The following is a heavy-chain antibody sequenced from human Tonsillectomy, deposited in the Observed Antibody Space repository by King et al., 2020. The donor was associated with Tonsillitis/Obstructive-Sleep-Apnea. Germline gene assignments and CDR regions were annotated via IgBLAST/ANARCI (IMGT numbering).Heavy chain of an antibody. CDR3: AGHDDGVGSRGDFDY. D-gene: IGHD1-26*01. J-gene: IGHJ4*02. CDR1: GGSISSDSYY. CDR2: IYYSGST. Sequence: QLQESGPGLVKPSETLSLTCTVSGGSISSDSYYWGWIRQPPGKGLEWIGSIYYSGSTYYNPSLKSRVTISVDTSKNQFSLKLSSVTAADTAVFYCAGHDDGVGSRGDFDYWGQGTLVTVSS. V-gene: IGHV4-39*01.